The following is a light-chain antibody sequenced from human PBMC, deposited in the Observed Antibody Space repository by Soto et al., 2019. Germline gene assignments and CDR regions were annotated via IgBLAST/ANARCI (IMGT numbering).Light chain of an antibody. J-gene: IGKJ5*01. CDR2: GAS. Sequence: EIVLTQSPGTLSLSPGERATLSCRAGQSVSSTYLAWYQQKPGQAPRLLIYGASSRATGIPDRFSGGGSGTDFTLTISRLEPEDFAVYYCQHYSSSPPAITFGQGTRLEIK. V-gene: IGKV3-20*01. CDR3: QHYSSSPPAIT. CDR1: QSVSSTY.